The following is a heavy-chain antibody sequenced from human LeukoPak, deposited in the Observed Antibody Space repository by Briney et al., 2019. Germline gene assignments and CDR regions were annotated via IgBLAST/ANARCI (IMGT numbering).Heavy chain of an antibody. J-gene: IGHJ4*02. D-gene: IGHD6-13*01. CDR1: GGYISSYY. Sequence: SETLSLICTVSGGYISSYYWSWIRQHPGKGLEWIGYIYYSGSTNYNPSLKSRVTISVDTSKNQFSLKLSSVTAADTAVYYCARDSSSWYKSPLYYFDYWGQGTLVTVSS. CDR3: ARDSSSWYKSPLYYFDY. CDR2: IYYSGST. V-gene: IGHV4-59*01.